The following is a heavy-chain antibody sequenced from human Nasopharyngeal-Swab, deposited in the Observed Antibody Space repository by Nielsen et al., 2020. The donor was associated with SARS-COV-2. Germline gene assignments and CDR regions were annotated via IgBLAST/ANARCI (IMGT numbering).Heavy chain of an antibody. J-gene: IGHJ6*02. CDR3: ARYPSSSWSSYGMDV. D-gene: IGHD6-13*01. CDR2: IYYTGST. Sequence: WIRQPPGKGLEWIGYIYYTGSTYCNPSLKSRVTISVDTSKNQFSLKLTSVTAADTAVYYCARYPSSSWSSYGMDVWGQGTTDTVSS. V-gene: IGHV4-31*02.